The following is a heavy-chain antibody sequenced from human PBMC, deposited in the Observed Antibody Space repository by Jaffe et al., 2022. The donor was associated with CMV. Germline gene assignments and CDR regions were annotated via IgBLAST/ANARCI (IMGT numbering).Heavy chain of an antibody. J-gene: IGHJ6*03. CDR3: ARIALGPPNPENYYYYYMDV. CDR1: GYSFTSYW. V-gene: IGHV5-51*01. D-gene: IGHD3-16*01. Sequence: EVQLVQSGAEVKKPGESLKISCKGSGYSFTSYWIGWVRQMPGKGLEWMGIIYPGDSDTRYSPSFQGQVTISADKSISTAYLQWSSLKASDTAMYYCARIALGPPNPENYYYYYMDVWGKGTTVTVSS. CDR2: IYPGDSDT.